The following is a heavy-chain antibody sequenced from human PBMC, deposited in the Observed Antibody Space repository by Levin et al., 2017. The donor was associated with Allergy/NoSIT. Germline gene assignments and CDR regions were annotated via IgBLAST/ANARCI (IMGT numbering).Heavy chain of an antibody. J-gene: IGHJ4*02. CDR1: GGSISSYY. CDR2: IYYSGST. CDR3: ASVSYDSSSPHYFDY. Sequence: PGGSLRLSCTVSGGSISSYYWSWIRQPPGKGLEWIGYIYYSGSTNYNPSLKSRVTISVDTSKNQFSLKLSSVTAADTAVYYCASVSYDSSSPHYFDYWGQGTLVTVSS. D-gene: IGHD6-13*01. V-gene: IGHV4-59*08.